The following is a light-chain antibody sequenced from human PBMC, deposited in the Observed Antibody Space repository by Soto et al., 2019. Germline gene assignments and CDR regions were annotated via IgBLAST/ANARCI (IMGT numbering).Light chain of an antibody. V-gene: IGKV3-20*01. CDR2: DAS. CDR3: QQLSSYPLT. Sequence: EFMLTQSRGTLSWSPGERATLSCRSSQTVRNNYLAWYQQKPGQDTRLLIYDASRRATGIPDRFSGGGSGTDFTLTISRLEPEDFAVYYCQQLSSYPLTFGGGTKVDIK. J-gene: IGKJ4*01. CDR1: QTVRNNY.